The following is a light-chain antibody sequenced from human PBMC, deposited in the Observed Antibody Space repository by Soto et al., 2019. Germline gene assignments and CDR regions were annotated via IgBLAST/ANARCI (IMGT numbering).Light chain of an antibody. Sequence: EIVLTQSPATLSLSPGDRATLSCRASQSVTSSLAWFQQKPGQAPRLLIYDVSRRSTAIPARFSGSGSGTDFTLTISSLEPEDFATYYSQQYNSYSTFGPATFGQGTKV. CDR1: QSVTSS. J-gene: IGKJ1*01. CDR2: DVS. CDR3: QQYNSYSTFGPAT. V-gene: IGKV3-11*01.